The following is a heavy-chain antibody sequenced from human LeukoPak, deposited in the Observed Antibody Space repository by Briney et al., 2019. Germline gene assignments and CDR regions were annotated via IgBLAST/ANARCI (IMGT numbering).Heavy chain of an antibody. V-gene: IGHV3-30*02. CDR1: GFTFSSYG. CDR3: AKDRCSNGVGCYYYYMDV. D-gene: IGHD2-8*01. Sequence: GGSLRLSCAASGFTFSSYGMHCIRYDGSNKYYADSVKGRFSISRDSSKNTLYLQMNSLRAEDTAVYYCAKDRCSNGVGCYYYYMDVWGKGTTVTISS. CDR2: IRYDGSNK. J-gene: IGHJ6*03.